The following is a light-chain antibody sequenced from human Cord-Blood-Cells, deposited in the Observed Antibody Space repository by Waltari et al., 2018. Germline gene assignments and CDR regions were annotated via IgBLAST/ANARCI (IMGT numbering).Light chain of an antibody. CDR3: QQYNSYSQT. V-gene: IGKV1-5*01. Sequence: DIQMTQSPSTLSASVGDRVTITCRASQSISSGLAWYQQKPGKAPKLLIYDASSLESGVPSRFSGSGSGTAFTRTISSLQPDDFATYYCQQYNSYSQTFCQGTKVEIK. CDR2: DAS. J-gene: IGKJ1*01. CDR1: QSISSG.